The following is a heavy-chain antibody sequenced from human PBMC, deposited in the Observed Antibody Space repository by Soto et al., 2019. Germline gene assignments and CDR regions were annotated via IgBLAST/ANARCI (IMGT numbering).Heavy chain of an antibody. D-gene: IGHD6-19*01. CDR2: IYWNDDK. Sequence: QITLKESGPTLVRPTQTLTLTCTFSGFSLSTSGLGVGWIRHPPGKALEWLALIYWNDDKRYSPSLKARLTITKDTSKNQVVLTMTNMDPVDTATYYCAHRPSGWYLFDYWGQGTLVTVSS. CDR3: AHRPSGWYLFDY. CDR1: GFSLSTSGLG. J-gene: IGHJ4*02. V-gene: IGHV2-5*01.